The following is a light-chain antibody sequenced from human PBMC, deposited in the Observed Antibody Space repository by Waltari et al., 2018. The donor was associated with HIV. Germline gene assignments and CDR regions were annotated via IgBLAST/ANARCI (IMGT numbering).Light chain of an antibody. CDR3: QQYSNWLLT. CDR1: QSVNNN. CDR2: DAA. J-gene: IGKJ3*01. Sequence: EIMMTQSPATLSVSPGERVTLSCRASQSVNNNLAWYQQKPGQAPRLLIYDAASRATGIPARFSCSGSGTEFTLTISSLQSEDFAVYFCQQYSNWLLTFGPGTKVDI. V-gene: IGKV3-15*01.